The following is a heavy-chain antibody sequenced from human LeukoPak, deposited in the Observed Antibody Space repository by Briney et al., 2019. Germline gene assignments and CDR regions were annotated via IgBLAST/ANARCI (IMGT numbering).Heavy chain of an antibody. Sequence: PSETLSLTCTVSGGSVSSHDWTWIRQSPEKGLEWMAYILHSGNTNYNPSLKSRVSMSLETSKNQIALSLSAVTAADTAVYYCARANYYDSSGYYFDYWGQGTLVTVSS. J-gene: IGHJ4*02. D-gene: IGHD3-22*01. CDR2: ILHSGNT. CDR3: ARANYYDSSGYYFDY. V-gene: IGHV4-59*02. CDR1: GGSVSSHD.